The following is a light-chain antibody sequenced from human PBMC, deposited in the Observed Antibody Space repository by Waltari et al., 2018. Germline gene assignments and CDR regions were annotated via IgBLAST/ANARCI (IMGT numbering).Light chain of an antibody. J-gene: IGKJ2*01. V-gene: IGKV3-20*01. CDR3: QQYGTSPYT. CDR2: GAV. CDR1: QNLTNNF. Sequence: IVLTQSPDTVSLSPGEKASLSCRASQNLTNNFLAWHQHRPGQPPGLLIHGAVRRANGVSDRFSGSGSGTDFTLTISRLETEDSAVYYCQQYGTSPYTFGQGTKVEIK.